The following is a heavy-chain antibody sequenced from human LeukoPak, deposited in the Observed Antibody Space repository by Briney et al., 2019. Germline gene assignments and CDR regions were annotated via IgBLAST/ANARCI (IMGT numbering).Heavy chain of an antibody. CDR1: GASIGGRNYY. V-gene: IGHV4-39*02. J-gene: IGHJ6*03. D-gene: IGHD3-10*01. CDR2: IFYSGNT. CDR3: AREGSPIPGDYYYLDV. Sequence: SETLSLTCTVSGASIGGRNYYWGWIRQPPGKGLEWIGNIFYSGNTYYNPSLKSRVTISIDSSKNHFSLELSSVTAADTAVYYCAREGSPIPGDYYYLDVWGKGTTVIVSS.